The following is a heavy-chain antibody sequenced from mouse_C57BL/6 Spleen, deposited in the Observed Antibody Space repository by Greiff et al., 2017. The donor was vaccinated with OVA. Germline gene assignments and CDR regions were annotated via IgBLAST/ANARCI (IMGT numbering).Heavy chain of an antibody. Sequence: VQLQQSGPELVKPGASVRIPSKASGSTFTASTMTGVRQSNGKGLDWIGDINPKNGGTIYNQKFKGKATLTVDKSSSTAYMELRSLTSEDAAVDYCARLGQAYWGQGTLVTVSA. J-gene: IGHJ3*01. V-gene: IGHV1-18*01. CDR3: ARLGQAY. CDR1: GSTFTAST. CDR2: INPKNGGT. D-gene: IGHD3-3*01.